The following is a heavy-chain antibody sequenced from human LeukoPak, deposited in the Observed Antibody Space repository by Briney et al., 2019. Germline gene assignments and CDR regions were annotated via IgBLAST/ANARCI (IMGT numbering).Heavy chain of an antibody. D-gene: IGHD3-22*01. CDR1: GFTFSSYS. CDR3: ARVGVITLLDYFDY. V-gene: IGHV3-48*04. Sequence: GGSLRLSCAASGFTFSSYSMNWVRQAPGKGLEWVSYISSSGSTIYYADSVKGRFTISRDNAKNSLYLQMNSLRAEDTAVYYCARVGVITLLDYFDYWGQGTLVTVSS. J-gene: IGHJ4*02. CDR2: ISSSGSTI.